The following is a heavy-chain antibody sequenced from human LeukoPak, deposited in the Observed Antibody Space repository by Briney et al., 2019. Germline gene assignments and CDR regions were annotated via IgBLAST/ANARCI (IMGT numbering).Heavy chain of an antibody. V-gene: IGHV3-30*18. J-gene: IGHJ4*02. CDR2: ISYDGSNK. CDR3: AKDVRPTVTTRCDY. D-gene: IGHD4-17*01. CDR1: GFTFSSYG. Sequence: GESLKISCAASGFTFSSYGMHWVRQAPGKGLEWVAVISYDGSNKYYADSVKGRFTISRDNSKNTLYLQMNSLRAEDTAIYHCAKDVRPTVTTRCDYWGQGTLVTVSS.